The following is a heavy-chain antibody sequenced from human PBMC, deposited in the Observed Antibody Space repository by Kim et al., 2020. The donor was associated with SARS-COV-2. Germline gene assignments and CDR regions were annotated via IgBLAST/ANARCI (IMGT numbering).Heavy chain of an antibody. J-gene: IGHJ4*02. CDR3: AKEHPLPGIAAFDY. V-gene: IGHV3-30*02. D-gene: IGHD6-13*01. Sequence: ADSVKGRITITRDNSKNSLYLEMNSLRGEDTAVYYCAKEHPLPGIAAFDYWGQGTLVTVSS.